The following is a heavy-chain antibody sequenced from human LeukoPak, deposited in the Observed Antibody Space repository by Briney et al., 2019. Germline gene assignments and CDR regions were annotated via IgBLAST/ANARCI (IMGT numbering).Heavy chain of an antibody. J-gene: IGHJ6*02. CDR3: ARWRVYCGGDWCNYYYGMDV. V-gene: IGHV4-59*11. CDR1: GASISSHY. D-gene: IGHD2-21*02. CDR2: IHYSGST. Sequence: PSETLSLTCRVSGASISSHYWSWIRQPPGRGLEWIGYIHYSGSTNCNPSLKSRVTISLDTSKNQFSLKLTSVTAADTAVYYCARWRVYCGGDWCNYYYGMDVWGQGTTVTVSS.